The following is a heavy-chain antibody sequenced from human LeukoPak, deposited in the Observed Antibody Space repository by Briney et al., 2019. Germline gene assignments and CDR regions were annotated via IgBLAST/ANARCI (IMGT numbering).Heavy chain of an antibody. J-gene: IGHJ3*02. D-gene: IGHD1-26*01. CDR1: SYTFTSYG. CDR3: ASSVGATWTGDAFDI. Sequence: ASVKVSCKASSYTFTSYGISWVRQAPGQGLEWMGWISAYNGNTNYAQKLQGRVTMTTDTSTSTAYMELRSLRSDDTAVYYCASSVGATWTGDAFDIWGQGTMVTVSS. V-gene: IGHV1-18*01. CDR2: ISAYNGNT.